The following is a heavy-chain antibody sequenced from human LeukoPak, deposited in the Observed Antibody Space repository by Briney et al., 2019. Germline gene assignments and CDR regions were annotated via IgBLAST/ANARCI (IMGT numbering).Heavy chain of an antibody. CDR2: IKSKTGGGTI. Sequence: GGSLRHSRAPSGYTFTSFGIRGAPPPPGRGREGVGRIKSKTGGGTIDYAAPVKGRFTISRHDSENTLYLQMNSLKTEDTAVYYCTTDSRSKVLHSHWGQGTLVTVSS. CDR1: GYTFTSFG. V-gene: IGHV3-15*01. D-gene: IGHD2/OR15-2a*01. J-gene: IGHJ4*02. CDR3: TTDSRSKVLHSH.